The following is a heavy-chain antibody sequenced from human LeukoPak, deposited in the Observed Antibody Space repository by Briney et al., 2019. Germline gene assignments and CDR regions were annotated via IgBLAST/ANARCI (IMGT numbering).Heavy chain of an antibody. CDR3: ARDYGKQLVPSFGY. Sequence: ASVKVSCKASGYTFTGYYMHWVRQAPGQGLEWMGWINPNSGGTNYAQKFQGRVAMTRDTSISTAYMELSRLTSDDTAIYYCARDYGKQLVPSFGYWGQGTLVTVSS. D-gene: IGHD6-6*01. V-gene: IGHV1-2*02. CDR2: INPNSGGT. CDR1: GYTFTGYY. J-gene: IGHJ4*02.